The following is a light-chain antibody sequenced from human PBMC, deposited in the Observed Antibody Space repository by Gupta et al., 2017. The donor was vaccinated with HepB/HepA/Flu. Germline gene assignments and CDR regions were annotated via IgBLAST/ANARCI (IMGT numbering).Light chain of an antibody. Sequence: AIQMTQSPSSLSASIGDRITITCRASQGIGNQLGWYQQKPGKAPKLLIYAAAILESGVPSRYSGSGSGTDFTLTISGLQPEDLATYYCRQYHIYPLAFGRGTKVEI. CDR1: QGIGNQ. CDR2: AAA. J-gene: IGKJ4*01. CDR3: RQYHIYPLA. V-gene: IGKV1-6*01.